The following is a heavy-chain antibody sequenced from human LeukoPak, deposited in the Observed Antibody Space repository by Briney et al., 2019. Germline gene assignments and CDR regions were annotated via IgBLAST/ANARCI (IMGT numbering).Heavy chain of an antibody. CDR2: INAGNGNT. V-gene: IGHV1-3*01. CDR1: GYTFTSYA. D-gene: IGHD2-8*01. CDR3: ARDRGYCTNGVCYYFDY. Sequence: GASVKVSCKASGYTFTSYAMHWVRQAPGQRLEWMGWINAGNGNTKYSQKFQGRVTITRDTSACTAYMELSSLRSEDTAVYYCARDRGYCTNGVCYYFDYWGQGTLVTVSS. J-gene: IGHJ4*02.